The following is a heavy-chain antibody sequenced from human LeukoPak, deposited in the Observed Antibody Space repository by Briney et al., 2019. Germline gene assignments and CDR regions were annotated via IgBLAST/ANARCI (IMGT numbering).Heavy chain of an antibody. CDR3: AKGVNIAATTFYY. V-gene: IGHV3-43*01. CDR2: ISWDGGST. J-gene: IGHJ4*02. Sequence: GGSLRLSCAASGFTFDDSTMHWGRQAPGKGLEWVSLISWDGGSTYYADSVKGRFTISRDNSKNSLYLQMNSLRTEDTALYYCAKGVNIAATTFYYWGQGTLVTVSS. CDR1: GFTFDDST. D-gene: IGHD5-12*01.